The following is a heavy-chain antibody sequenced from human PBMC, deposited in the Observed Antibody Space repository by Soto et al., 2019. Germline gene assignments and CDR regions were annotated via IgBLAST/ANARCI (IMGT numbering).Heavy chain of an antibody. CDR1: GGSISSSS. Sequence: PSETLSLTCTVSGGSISSSSWSWIRQPPGRGLEWIGYIYNNGRTDYNPSLKSRVTISVDTSKNHFSLKLSSVTPADTAVYYCARALFCTSTSCYHYFDFWGQGTLVT. V-gene: IGHV4-59*01. D-gene: IGHD2-2*01. CDR3: ARALFCTSTSCYHYFDF. J-gene: IGHJ4*02. CDR2: IYNNGRT.